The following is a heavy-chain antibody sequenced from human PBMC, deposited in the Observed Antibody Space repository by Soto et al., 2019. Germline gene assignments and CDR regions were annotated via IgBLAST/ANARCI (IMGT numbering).Heavy chain of an antibody. CDR2: IYYSGST. CDR1: GGSISSSSYY. V-gene: IGHV4-39*01. J-gene: IGHJ4*02. D-gene: IGHD1-1*01. Sequence: SETLSLTCTVSGGSISSSSYYWGWIRQPPGKGLEWIGSIYYSGSTYYNPSLKSRVTISVDTSKNQFSLKLSSVTAADTAVYYCAKGTVYFDYWGQGTLVTVSS. CDR3: AKGTVYFDY.